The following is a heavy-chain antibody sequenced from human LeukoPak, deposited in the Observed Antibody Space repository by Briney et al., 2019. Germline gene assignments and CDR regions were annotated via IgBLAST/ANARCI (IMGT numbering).Heavy chain of an antibody. CDR3: ARDPNLDY. Sequence: SETLSLTCTVSGGFISSYYWSWIRQPPGKGLEWIGYIYYSGSTNYNPSLKSRVTISVDTSKNQFSLKLSSVTAADTAVYYCARDPNLDYWGQGTLVTVSS. CDR2: IYYSGST. J-gene: IGHJ4*02. V-gene: IGHV4-59*01. CDR1: GGFISSYY.